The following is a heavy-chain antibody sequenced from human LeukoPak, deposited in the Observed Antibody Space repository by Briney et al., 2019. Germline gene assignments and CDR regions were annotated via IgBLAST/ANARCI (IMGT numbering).Heavy chain of an antibody. CDR1: GGPISSGDYY. CDR3: ARVVDIVATIGGFDY. J-gene: IGHJ4*02. D-gene: IGHD5-12*01. V-gene: IGHV4-30-4*01. CDR2: IYYSGST. Sequence: SQTLSLTCTVSGGPISSGDYYWSWIRQPPGKGLEWIGYIYYSGSTYYNPSLKSRVTISVDTSNHQFSLKLSSVTAANTAVYYCARVVDIVATIGGFDYWGQGTLVTVSS.